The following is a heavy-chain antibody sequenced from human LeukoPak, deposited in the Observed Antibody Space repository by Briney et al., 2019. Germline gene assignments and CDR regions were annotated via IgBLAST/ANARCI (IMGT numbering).Heavy chain of an antibody. CDR2: IKQDGSEK. D-gene: IGHD1-26*01. V-gene: IGHV3-7*01. CDR3: AKDPSGSYAGSNAFDI. Sequence: GGSLRLSCAASGFTFSSYWMSWVRQAPGKGLEWVANIKQDGSEKYYADSVKGRFTISRDNSKNTLYLQMNSLRAEDTAVYYCAKDPSGSYAGSNAFDIWGQGTMVTVSS. CDR1: GFTFSSYW. J-gene: IGHJ3*02.